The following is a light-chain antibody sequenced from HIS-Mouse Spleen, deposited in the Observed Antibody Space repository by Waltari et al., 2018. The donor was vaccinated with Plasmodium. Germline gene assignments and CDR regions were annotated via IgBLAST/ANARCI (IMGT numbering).Light chain of an antibody. CDR1: NIGSKR. CDR3: QVWDSSSDHRV. CDR2: DDS. V-gene: IGLV3-21*02. Sequence: SYLLTQPPPVSVAPVQTARITCGGNNIGSKRVHWYQQKPGQAPVLVVYDDSDRPSGIPARFSGSNSGNTATLTSSRVEAGDEADYYCQVWDSSSDHRVFGGGTKLTVL. J-gene: IGLJ3*02.